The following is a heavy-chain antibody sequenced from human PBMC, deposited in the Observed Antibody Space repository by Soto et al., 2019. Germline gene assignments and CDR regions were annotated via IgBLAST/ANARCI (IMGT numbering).Heavy chain of an antibody. CDR3: ARDCSGSTCCSYYGMDV. V-gene: IGHV4-4*02. CDR1: GDSISSDNW. J-gene: IGHJ6*02. CDR2: IYHSGTT. D-gene: IGHD2-2*01. Sequence: QVQLQESGPGLVKPSGTLSLTCAVSGDSISSDNWWSWVRQPPGKELERSGEIYHSGTTNYNPSLKRGDTISRYKSKNPFSPKLSSGTAAETAVYYCARDCSGSTCCSYYGMDVWGQGTTVAVSS.